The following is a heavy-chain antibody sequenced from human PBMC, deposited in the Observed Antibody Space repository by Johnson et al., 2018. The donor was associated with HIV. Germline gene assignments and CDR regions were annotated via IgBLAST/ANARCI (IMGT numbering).Heavy chain of an antibody. CDR3: ARGGYCTGGVCLGDAFDI. Sequence: EVQLVESGGGLVQPGGSLRLSCAASGFTFSSYWMHWVRQAPGKGLEWVSVIYTGGTTYYADSVTGRFTISRDNSKNTLYLQMNSLRAEDTALYYCARGGYCTGGVCLGDAFDIWGQGTMVTVSS. V-gene: IGHV3-66*01. D-gene: IGHD2-8*02. CDR2: IYTGGTT. J-gene: IGHJ3*02. CDR1: GFTFSSYW.